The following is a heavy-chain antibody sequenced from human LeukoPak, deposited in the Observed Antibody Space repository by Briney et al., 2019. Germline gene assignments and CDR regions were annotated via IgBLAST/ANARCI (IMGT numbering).Heavy chain of an antibody. CDR2: INPNSGGT. J-gene: IGHJ1*01. D-gene: IGHD3-16*01. CDR3: ARGRQLHLGELFPFAEFFQP. V-gene: IGHV1-2*02. CDR1: GYTFTSYA. Sequence: GASVTVSCTASGYTFTSYAMNWVRQAPGQGLEWMGWINPNSGGTKSAQKFQGRVIMTRDTSISTAYMELRSLSSDDTAVYYCARGRQLHLGELFPFAEFFQPWGQGTLVTVFS.